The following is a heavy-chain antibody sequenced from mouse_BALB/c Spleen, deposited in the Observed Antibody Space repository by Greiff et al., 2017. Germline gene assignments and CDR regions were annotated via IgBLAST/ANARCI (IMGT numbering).Heavy chain of an antibody. Sequence: EVKLVESGPGLVKPSQSLSLTCSVTGYSITSGYYWNWIRQFPGNKLEWMGYISYDGSNNYNPSLKNRISITRDTSKNQFFLKLDSVTTEDTATYYCASKDGYYYAMDYWGQGTSVTVSS. CDR3: ASKDGYYYAMDY. CDR2: ISYDGSN. J-gene: IGHJ4*01. D-gene: IGHD2-3*01. V-gene: IGHV3-6*02. CDR1: GYSITSGYY.